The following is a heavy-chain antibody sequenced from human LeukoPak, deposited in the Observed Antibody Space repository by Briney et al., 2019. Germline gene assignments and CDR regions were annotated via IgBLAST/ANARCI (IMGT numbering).Heavy chain of an antibody. CDR3: ARHRVEFVVVPAAISGIAARRLDYFDY. J-gene: IGHJ4*02. D-gene: IGHD2-2*01. V-gene: IGHV4-4*09. Sequence: SETLSLTCTVSGGSISSYYWSWIRQPPGKGLEWIRYIYTSGSTNYNPSLKSRVTISVDTSKNQFSLKLSSVTAADTAVYYCARHRVEFVVVPAAISGIAARRLDYFDYWGQGTLVTVSS. CDR1: GGSISSYY. CDR2: IYTSGST.